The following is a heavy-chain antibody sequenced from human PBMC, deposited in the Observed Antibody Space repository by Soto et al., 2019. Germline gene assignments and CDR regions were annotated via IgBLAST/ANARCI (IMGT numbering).Heavy chain of an antibody. Sequence: HPGGCLRLSCAASRFTFTSYWMSWVRQVPGKGLEWVANINQDGSEKYYVDSVKGRFTISRDNAKNSLYLQMKSLRAEDTAVYYCARGRGSYFLPFDPWGQGTLVTVSS. CDR2: INQDGSEK. CDR1: RFTFTSYW. J-gene: IGHJ5*02. V-gene: IGHV3-7*01. D-gene: IGHD1-26*01. CDR3: ARGRGSYFLPFDP.